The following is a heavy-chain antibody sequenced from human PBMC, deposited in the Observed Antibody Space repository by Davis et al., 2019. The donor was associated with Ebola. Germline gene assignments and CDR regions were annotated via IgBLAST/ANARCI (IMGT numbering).Heavy chain of an antibody. CDR3: ARGYRYCSSTSCYLLGFDI. Sequence: PGGSLRLSCAASGFTFSSYDMFWVRQATGKGLEWVSAIGTGGDTYYPGSVKGRFTISRENAKNSFYLQMNSLRAGDTAVYYCARGYRYCSSTSCYLLGFDIWGQGTMVTVSS. CDR1: GFTFSSYD. CDR2: IGTGGDT. V-gene: IGHV3-13*01. D-gene: IGHD2-2*01. J-gene: IGHJ3*02.